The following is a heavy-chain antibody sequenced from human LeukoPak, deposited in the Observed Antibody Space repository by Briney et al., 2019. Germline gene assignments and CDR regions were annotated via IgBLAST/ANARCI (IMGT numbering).Heavy chain of an antibody. D-gene: IGHD4-11*01. V-gene: IGHV3-48*01. Sequence: PGGSLRLSCAASGFTFSSYSMTWVRQAPGKGLEWVSYISSSSSTIYYADSVKGRFTISRDNAKNSLYLQMNSLRAEDTAVYYCARSYSNYGGYFDYWGQGTLVTVSS. CDR1: GFTFSSYS. CDR2: ISSSSSTI. CDR3: ARSYSNYGGYFDY. J-gene: IGHJ4*02.